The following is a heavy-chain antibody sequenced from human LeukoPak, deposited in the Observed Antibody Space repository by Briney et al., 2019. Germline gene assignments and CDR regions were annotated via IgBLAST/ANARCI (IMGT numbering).Heavy chain of an antibody. CDR2: IIPIFGTA. CDR3: ARALWGDGYSYGYGDY. D-gene: IGHD5-18*01. J-gene: IGHJ4*02. V-gene: IGHV1-69*06. CDR1: GYTFTSYG. Sequence: GASVKVSCKASGYTFTSYGISWVRQAPGQGLEWMGGIIPIFGTANYAQKFQGRVTITADRSTTTAYMELSSLRSEDTAVYYCARALWGDGYSYGYGDYWGQGTLVTVSS.